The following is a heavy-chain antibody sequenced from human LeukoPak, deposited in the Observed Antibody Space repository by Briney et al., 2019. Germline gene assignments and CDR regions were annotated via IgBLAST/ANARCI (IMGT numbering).Heavy chain of an antibody. CDR3: AKTYYYDSGGYYYFDY. CDR2: ISGSGGST. D-gene: IGHD3-22*01. V-gene: IGHV3-23*01. Sequence: GGSLRLSCAASGFTFSSYAMSWVRQAPGKGLEWVSAISGSGGSTYYADSVKGRFTISRDNSKNTLYLQMNSLRAEDTAVYYCAKTYYYDSGGYYYFDYWGQGTLVTVSS. CDR1: GFTFSSYA. J-gene: IGHJ4*02.